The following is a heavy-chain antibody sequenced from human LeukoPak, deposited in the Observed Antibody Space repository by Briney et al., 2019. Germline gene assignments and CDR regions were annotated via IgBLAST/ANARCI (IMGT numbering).Heavy chain of an antibody. CDR2: ISWNSGSI. V-gene: IGHV3-9*01. J-gene: IGHJ3*02. CDR3: AKDNAAFTMIVGAFDI. D-gene: IGHD3-22*01. Sequence: GRSLRLSCAASGFTFDDYAMHWVRQAPGKGLEWVSGISWNSGSIGYADSVKGRFTISRDNAKNSLYLQMNSLRAEDTALYYCAKDNAAFTMIVGAFDIWGQGTMVTVSS. CDR1: GFTFDDYA.